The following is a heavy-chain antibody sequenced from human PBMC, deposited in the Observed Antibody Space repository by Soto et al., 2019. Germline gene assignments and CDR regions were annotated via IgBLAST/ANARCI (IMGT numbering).Heavy chain of an antibody. D-gene: IGHD3-3*01. CDR2: ISSGSSYT. Sequence: QVQLVESGGGLVKPGGSLRLSCAASGFTFSDYYMNWIRQAPGKGLEWVSYISSGSSYTNYADSVKGRFTVSRDNAKNSLYLQMNSLRAEDTAVYYCARDPVGDTIFGVKKHYHLDYWGQGTLVTVSS. CDR3: ARDPVGDTIFGVKKHYHLDY. J-gene: IGHJ4*02. V-gene: IGHV3-11*06. CDR1: GFTFSDYY.